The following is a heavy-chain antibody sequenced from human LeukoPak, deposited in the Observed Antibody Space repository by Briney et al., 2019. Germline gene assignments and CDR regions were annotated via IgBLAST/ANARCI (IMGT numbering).Heavy chain of an antibody. D-gene: IGHD6-13*01. V-gene: IGHV1-2*02. Sequence: ASVKVSCKASGYTFTDYYIHWVRQAPGQGLEWMGWINPDSGGTKYAQKFQGRVTMTRDTSISTAYMVLSTLRSDDTAVYYSARDRLAAAGTGGWGQGTLVIVSS. J-gene: IGHJ4*02. CDR2: INPDSGGT. CDR1: GYTFTDYY. CDR3: ARDRLAAAGTGG.